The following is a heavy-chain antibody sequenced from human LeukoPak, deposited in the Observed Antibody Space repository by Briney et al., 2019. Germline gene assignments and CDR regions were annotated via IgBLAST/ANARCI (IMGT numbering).Heavy chain of an antibody. CDR3: ARRHGTSGWYYFDY. CDR2: IYYSGST. J-gene: IGHJ4*02. Sequence: SETLSLTCTVSGGPISSYYWSWIRQPPGKGLEWIGYIYYSGSTNYNPSLKSRVTISVDTSKNQFSLKLSSVTAADTAVYYCARRHGTSGWYYFDYWGQGTLVTVPS. V-gene: IGHV4-59*01. CDR1: GGPISSYY. D-gene: IGHD6-19*01.